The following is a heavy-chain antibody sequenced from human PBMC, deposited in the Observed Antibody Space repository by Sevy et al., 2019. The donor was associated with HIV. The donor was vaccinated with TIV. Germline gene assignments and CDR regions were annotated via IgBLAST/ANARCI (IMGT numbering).Heavy chain of an antibody. Sequence: GGSLRLSCAASGFIFSDYTLHWVRQAPGTGLEWVAVISYDGSFTYYADSVEGQFTISRDNSKNTLFLQMNSLSHEDTAVYYCARSQSSSWHYFDYWGQGTLVTVSS. V-gene: IGHV3-30*04. D-gene: IGHD6-13*01. CDR2: ISYDGSFT. CDR3: ARSQSSSWHYFDY. J-gene: IGHJ4*02. CDR1: GFIFSDYT.